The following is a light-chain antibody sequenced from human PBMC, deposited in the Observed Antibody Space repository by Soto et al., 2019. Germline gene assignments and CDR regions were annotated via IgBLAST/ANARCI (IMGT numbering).Light chain of an antibody. J-gene: IGKJ1*01. CDR1: QSVSNNY. CDR2: GAS. CDR3: QQYGYSPWT. Sequence: ESVLTQSPGTLSLSPGERATLSCRASQSVSNNYLAWYQQKPGQAPRLLIYGASNRPTGIPDRFSGSGSGTDFTLTISRLEPEDFVVYYCQQYGYSPWTFGQGTKVDIK. V-gene: IGKV3-20*01.